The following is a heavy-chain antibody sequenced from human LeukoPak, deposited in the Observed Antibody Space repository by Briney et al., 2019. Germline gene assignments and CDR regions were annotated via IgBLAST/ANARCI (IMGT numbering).Heavy chain of an antibody. Sequence: GSLSLSCSASRFTFTWNWMSRVRKAPGKGLEGVANIKQDESEKYYVDSLKGRFTISRENTKNSLYPQMNRLRPEDTPVYYCTRDKIEGPTKLDYWGQGILVTVSS. D-gene: IGHD1-1*01. CDR1: RFTFTWNW. CDR3: TRDKIEGPTKLDY. J-gene: IGHJ4*02. CDR2: IKQDESEK. V-gene: IGHV3-7*01.